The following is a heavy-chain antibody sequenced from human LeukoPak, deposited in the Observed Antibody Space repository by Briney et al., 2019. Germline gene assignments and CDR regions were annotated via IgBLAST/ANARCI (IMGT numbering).Heavy chain of an antibody. D-gene: IGHD6-19*01. J-gene: IGHJ4*02. CDR2: INSDGSST. CDR1: GFTFSSYW. Sequence: PGGSLRLSCAASGFTFSSYWMHWVRQAPGKGLVWVSRINSDGSSTSYADSVKGRFTISRDNAKNTLYLQMNSLRAEDTAVYYCARESIAVAGPFDYWGQGTLVTVSS. V-gene: IGHV3-74*01. CDR3: ARESIAVAGPFDY.